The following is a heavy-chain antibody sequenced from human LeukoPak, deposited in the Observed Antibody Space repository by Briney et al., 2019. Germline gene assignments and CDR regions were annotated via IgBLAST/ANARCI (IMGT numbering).Heavy chain of an antibody. J-gene: IGHJ6*02. CDR2: ISYDGSNK. Sequence: GGSLRLSCAASGFTFSSYGMHWVRQAPGKGLEWVAVISYDGSNKYYADSVKGRFTISRDNSKNTLYLQMNSLRAEDTAVYYCAKDPELWFGELLPGFYYYYGMDVWGQGTTVTVSS. CDR1: GFTFSSYG. V-gene: IGHV3-30*18. CDR3: AKDPELWFGELLPGFYYYYGMDV. D-gene: IGHD3-10*01.